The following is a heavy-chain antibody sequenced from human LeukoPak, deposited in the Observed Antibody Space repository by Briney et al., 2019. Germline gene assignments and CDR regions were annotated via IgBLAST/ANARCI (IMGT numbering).Heavy chain of an antibody. Sequence: GGSLRLSCAASGFTFSSYWMHWVRQAPGKGLVWVSRIKNDGSSTSYAESVKGRVTISRDNAKNTLYLQMNSLRAEDTAVYYCARVSASRYGYDYWGQGTLVTVSS. V-gene: IGHV3-74*01. J-gene: IGHJ4*02. CDR1: GFTFSSYW. D-gene: IGHD5-18*01. CDR2: IKNDGSST. CDR3: ARVSASRYGYDY.